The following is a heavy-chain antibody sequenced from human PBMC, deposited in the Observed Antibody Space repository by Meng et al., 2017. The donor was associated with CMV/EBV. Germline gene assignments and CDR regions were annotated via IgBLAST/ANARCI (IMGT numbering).Heavy chain of an antibody. CDR1: GFTFSDYW. Sequence: GGSLRLSCAASGFTFSDYWMHWVRQAPGKGLVWVSRINNDGGNTVYADSVKGRFTFSRDNAKNTLYLQMNSLRAEDTAVYYCARDQRKTYYDFWSGYYFDYWGQGTLVTVSS. D-gene: IGHD3-3*01. J-gene: IGHJ4*02. CDR2: INNDGGNT. V-gene: IGHV3-74*01. CDR3: ARDQRKTYYDFWSGYYFDY.